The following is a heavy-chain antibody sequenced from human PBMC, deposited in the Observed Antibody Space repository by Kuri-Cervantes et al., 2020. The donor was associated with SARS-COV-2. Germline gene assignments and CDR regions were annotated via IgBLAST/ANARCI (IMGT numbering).Heavy chain of an antibody. CDR1: GGSFSGYY. Sequence: ESLKISCAVYGGSFSGYYWSWIRQPPGKGLEWIGEINHSGSTNYNPSLKSRVTISVDTSKNQFSLKLSSVTAADTAVYYRARGPTPRSRNYYGMDVWGQGTTVTVSS. V-gene: IGHV4-34*01. J-gene: IGHJ6*02. CDR3: ARGPTPRSRNYYGMDV. CDR2: INHSGST.